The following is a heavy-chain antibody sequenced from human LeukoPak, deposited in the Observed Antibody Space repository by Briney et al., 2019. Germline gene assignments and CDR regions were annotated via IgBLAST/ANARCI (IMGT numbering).Heavy chain of an antibody. CDR3: ARADYGDYVSY. CDR2: IKQDGSEK. CDR1: GFTFSSYW. Sequence: GGSLRLTCAAPGFTFSSYWMSWVRQAPGKGLEWVANIKQDGSEKYYVDSVKGRFTISRDNAKNSLYLQMNSLRAEDTAVYYCARADYGDYVSYWGQGTLVTVSS. V-gene: IGHV3-7*01. J-gene: IGHJ4*02. D-gene: IGHD4-17*01.